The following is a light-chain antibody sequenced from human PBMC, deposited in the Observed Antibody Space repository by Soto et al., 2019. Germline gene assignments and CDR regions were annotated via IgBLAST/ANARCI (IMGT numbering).Light chain of an antibody. CDR1: QSVSSSS. V-gene: IGKV3-20*01. J-gene: IGKJ1*01. CDR2: GAS. CDR3: QQYGSSPRT. Sequence: EIVLSQSPGTLSWSPGERATLSCRARQSVSSSSLAWYQQEPGQAPRRLIYGASSRATGIPDRFSGSGSGTDFTITISRLETEDFAVYYCQQYGSSPRTFGQGTKVEIK.